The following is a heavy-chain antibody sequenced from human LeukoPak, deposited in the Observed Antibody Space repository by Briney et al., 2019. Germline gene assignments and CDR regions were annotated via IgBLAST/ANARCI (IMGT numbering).Heavy chain of an antibody. J-gene: IGHJ4*02. D-gene: IGHD3-10*01. Sequence: PGGSLRLSCAASGFTFSSFTMNWVRQAPGKWLEWVSSISSSSNFIYYADSLKGRFTISRDNAKNSLYLQMNSLRAEDTAVYYCASEGSGSYSDYWGQGTLVTVSS. CDR2: ISSSSNFI. V-gene: IGHV3-21*01. CDR1: GFTFSSFT. CDR3: ASEGSGSYSDY.